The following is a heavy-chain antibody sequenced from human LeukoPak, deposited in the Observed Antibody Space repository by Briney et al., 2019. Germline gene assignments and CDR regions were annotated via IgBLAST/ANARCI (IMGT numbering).Heavy chain of an antibody. CDR3: AKDLAAMVTPLFYGMDV. J-gene: IGHJ6*02. D-gene: IGHD5-18*01. CDR1: GFTFDDYA. V-gene: IGHV3-43*02. Sequence: GGSLRLSCAASGFTFDDYAMHWVRQAPGKGLEWVSLISGDGGSTYYADSVKGRFTISRDNSKNSLYLQMNRLRTEDTALYYCAKDLAAMVTPLFYGMDVWGQGTTVTVSS. CDR2: ISGDGGST.